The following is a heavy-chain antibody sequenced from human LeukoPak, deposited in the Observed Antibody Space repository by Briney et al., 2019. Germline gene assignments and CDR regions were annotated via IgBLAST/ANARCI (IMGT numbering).Heavy chain of an antibody. D-gene: IGHD6-13*01. Sequence: PSETLSLTCTVSGYSISSGYYWGWIRQPPGKGLEWIGSIYHSGSTYYNPSLKSRVTISVDTSKNQFSLKLSSVTAADTAVYYCARDGGYSSSWYRELRYYMDVWGKGTTVTVSS. CDR1: GYSISSGYY. J-gene: IGHJ6*03. CDR3: ARDGGYSSSWYRELRYYMDV. V-gene: IGHV4-38-2*02. CDR2: IYHSGST.